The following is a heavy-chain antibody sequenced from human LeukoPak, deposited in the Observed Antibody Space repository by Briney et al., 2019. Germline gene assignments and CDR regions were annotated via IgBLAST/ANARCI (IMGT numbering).Heavy chain of an antibody. CDR1: GFTFSTYG. Sequence: PGGSLRLSCAASGFTFSTYGMHWVRQAPGKGLEWVAVISYDGSNKYYADSVKGRFTVSRDNSKNTLYLQMNSLRAGDTAVYYCAKGVGGYFDWLSIDYWGQGTLVTVSS. V-gene: IGHV3-30*18. CDR3: AKGVGGYFDWLSIDY. J-gene: IGHJ4*02. D-gene: IGHD3-9*01. CDR2: ISYDGSNK.